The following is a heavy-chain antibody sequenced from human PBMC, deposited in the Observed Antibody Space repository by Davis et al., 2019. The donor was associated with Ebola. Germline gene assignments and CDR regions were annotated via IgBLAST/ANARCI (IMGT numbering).Heavy chain of an antibody. J-gene: IGHJ4*02. CDR3: AREGGVDWNYFRHFDY. D-gene: IGHD1-7*01. Sequence: GGSLRLSCAASGFTFSSYEMNWVRQAPGKGLEWVSYISSSGSTIYYADSVKGRFTISRDNAKNSLYLQMNSLRAEDTAVYYCAREGGVDWNYFRHFDYWGQGTLVTVSS. CDR1: GFTFSSYE. V-gene: IGHV3-48*03. CDR2: ISSSGSTI.